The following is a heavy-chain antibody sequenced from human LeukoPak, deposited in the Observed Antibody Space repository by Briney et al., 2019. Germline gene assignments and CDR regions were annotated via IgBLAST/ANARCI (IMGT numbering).Heavy chain of an antibody. CDR3: AKESCSGGSCYSSITLFDY. D-gene: IGHD2-15*01. CDR2: IRYDGSNK. J-gene: IGHJ4*02. Sequence: GGSLRLSCAASGFTFSSYGMHWVRQAPGKGLEWVAFIRYDGSNKYYADSVKGRFTISRDNSKNTLYLQMNSLRAEDTAVYYCAKESCSGGSCYSSITLFDYWGQGTLVTVSS. V-gene: IGHV3-30*02. CDR1: GFTFSSYG.